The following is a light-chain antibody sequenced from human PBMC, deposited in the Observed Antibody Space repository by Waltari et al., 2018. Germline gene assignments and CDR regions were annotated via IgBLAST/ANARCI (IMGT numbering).Light chain of an antibody. V-gene: IGLV1-40*01. CDR2: GNS. CDR1: TPNIGAGYD. Sequence: QSVLTQPPSVSGAPGQRVTITCTGSTPNIGAGYDAHRYQQLPGTAPKLLIYGNSNRPSGVPDRFSGSKSGTSASLAITGLQAEDEADYYCQSYDSSLSGVVFGGGTKLTVL. CDR3: QSYDSSLSGVV. J-gene: IGLJ2*01.